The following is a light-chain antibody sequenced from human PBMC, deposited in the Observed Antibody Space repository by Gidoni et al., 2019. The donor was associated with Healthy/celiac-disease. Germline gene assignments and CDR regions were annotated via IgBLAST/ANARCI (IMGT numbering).Light chain of an antibody. V-gene: IGKV1-9*01. J-gene: IGKJ3*01. CDR1: QGISSY. Sequence: DIQLTQSPSFLSASVGDRVTITCRASQGISSYLAWYQQKPWKAPKLLIYAASTLQSGVPSRFSGSGSGTEFTLTISSLQPEDFATYYCQQLNRPVTFGPGTKVDSK. CDR2: AAS. CDR3: QQLNRPVT.